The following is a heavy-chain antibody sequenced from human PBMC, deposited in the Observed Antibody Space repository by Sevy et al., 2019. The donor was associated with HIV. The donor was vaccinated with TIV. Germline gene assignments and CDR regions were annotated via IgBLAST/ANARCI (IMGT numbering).Heavy chain of an antibody. D-gene: IGHD6-25*01. Sequence: KQSQTLSLTCTVSGGSISSYYWSWIRQPPGKGLEWIGYIYYSGSTNYNPSLKSRVTISVDTSKNQFSLKLSSVTAADTAVYYCARERPEHAFDYWGQGTLVTVSS. CDR3: ARERPEHAFDY. J-gene: IGHJ4*02. CDR2: IYYSGST. CDR1: GGSISSYY. V-gene: IGHV4-59*01.